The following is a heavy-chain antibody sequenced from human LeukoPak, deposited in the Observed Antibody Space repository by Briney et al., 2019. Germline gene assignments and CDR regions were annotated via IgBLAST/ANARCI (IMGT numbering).Heavy chain of an antibody. CDR1: GFTFSSCA. V-gene: IGHV3-64*01. CDR2: ISSNGGST. J-gene: IGHJ3*02. Sequence: GGSLRLSCAASGFTFSSCAMHWVGQAPGKGLEYVSTISSNGGSTYYANSVKSRFTTSRDNSKNTLYLQMGSLRPEDMAVYFCARDNTLSAFDIWGQGTMVTVSS. CDR3: ARDNTLSAFDI.